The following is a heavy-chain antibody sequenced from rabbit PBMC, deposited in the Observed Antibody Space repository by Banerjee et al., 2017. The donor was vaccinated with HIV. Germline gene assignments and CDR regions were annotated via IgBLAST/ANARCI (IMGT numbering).Heavy chain of an antibody. CDR3: ARDLAGVIGWNFNL. V-gene: IGHV1S45*01. CDR1: GFTFSRYW. Sequence: QEQLEESGGDLVKPEGSLTLTCTASGFTFSRYWICWVRQAPGKGLEWIACINTSSGNTVYASWAKGRSTVSKTSSTTVTLQMTSLTAADTATYFCARDLAGVIGWNFNLWGPGTLVTV. J-gene: IGHJ4*01. D-gene: IGHD4-1*01. CDR2: INTSSGNT.